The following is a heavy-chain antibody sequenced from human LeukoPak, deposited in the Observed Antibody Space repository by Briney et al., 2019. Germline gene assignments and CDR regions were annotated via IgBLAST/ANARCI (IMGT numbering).Heavy chain of an antibody. CDR1: GFTFSSYA. Sequence: PGRSLRLSCAASGFTFSSYAMPWVRQAPGKGLEWVAVISYDGSNKYYADSVKGRFTISRDNSKNTLYLQMNSLRAEDTAVYYCARDWDYGAFFVGAFDIWGQGTMVTVSS. CDR3: ARDWDYGAFFVGAFDI. D-gene: IGHD4-17*01. V-gene: IGHV3-30*04. J-gene: IGHJ3*02. CDR2: ISYDGSNK.